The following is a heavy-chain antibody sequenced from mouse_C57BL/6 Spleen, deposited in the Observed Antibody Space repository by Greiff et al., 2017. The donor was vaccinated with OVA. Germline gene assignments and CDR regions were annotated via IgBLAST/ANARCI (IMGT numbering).Heavy chain of an antibody. CDR1: GFSFNTYA. CDR2: IRSKSNNYAT. Sequence: EVQLQESGGGLVQPKGSLKLSCAASGFSFNTYAMNWVRQAPGKGLEWVARIRSKSNNYATYYADSVKDRFTISRDDSESMLYLQMNNLKTEDTAMYYCVRQDAWFAYWGQGTLVTVSA. CDR3: VRQDAWFAY. V-gene: IGHV10-1*01. J-gene: IGHJ3*01.